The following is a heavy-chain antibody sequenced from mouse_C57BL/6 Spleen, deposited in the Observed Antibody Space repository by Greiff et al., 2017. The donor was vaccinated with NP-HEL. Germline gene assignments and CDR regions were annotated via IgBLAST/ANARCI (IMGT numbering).Heavy chain of an antibody. CDR3: ARSPRYYGYDGYAMDY. Sequence: QVHVKQPGAELVRPGSSVKLSCKASGYTFTSYWMHWVKQRPIQGLEWIGNIDPSDSETHYNQKFKDKATLTVDKSSSTAYMQLSSLTSEDSAVYYCARSPRYYGYDGYAMDYWGQGTSVTVSS. CDR2: IDPSDSET. J-gene: IGHJ4*01. D-gene: IGHD2-2*01. CDR1: GYTFTSYW. V-gene: IGHV1-52*01.